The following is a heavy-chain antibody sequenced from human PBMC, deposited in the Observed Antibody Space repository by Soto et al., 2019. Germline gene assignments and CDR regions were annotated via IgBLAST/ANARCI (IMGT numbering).Heavy chain of an antibody. V-gene: IGHV4-39*01. J-gene: IGHJ4*02. CDR1: GGSISSSSYY. Sequence: SETLSLTCTVSGGSISSSSYYWGWIRQPPGKGLEWIGSIYYSGSTYYNPSLKSRVTISVDTSKNQFSLKLSSVTAADTAVYYCARLEGAEIAAAGTLFDYWGQGTLVTVSS. CDR3: ARLEGAEIAAAGTLFDY. CDR2: IYYSGST. D-gene: IGHD6-13*01.